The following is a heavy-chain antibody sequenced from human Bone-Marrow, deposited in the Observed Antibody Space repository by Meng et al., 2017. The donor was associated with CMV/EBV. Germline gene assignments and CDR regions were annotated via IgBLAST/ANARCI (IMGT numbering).Heavy chain of an antibody. CDR3: ARDQKARGMATIRRANAFDI. CDR1: GYTFTGYY. Sequence: ASVKVSCKASGYTFTGYYMHWVRQAPGQGLEWMGWINPNSGGTNYAQKFQGRVTMTRDTSISTAYMELSRLRPDDTAVYYCARDQKARGMATIRRANAFDIWGQGTMVTVSS. CDR2: INPNSGGT. V-gene: IGHV1-2*02. J-gene: IGHJ3*02. D-gene: IGHD5-24*01.